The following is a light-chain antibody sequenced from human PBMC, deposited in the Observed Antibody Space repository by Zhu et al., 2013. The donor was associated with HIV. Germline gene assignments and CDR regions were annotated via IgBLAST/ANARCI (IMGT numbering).Light chain of an antibody. CDR3: QQRSNWPLT. J-gene: IGKJ4*01. CDR1: QNVDSY. Sequence: EIVLTQSPATLSLSPGERATLSCRASQNVDSYLAWYQQKPGQAPRLLIYDASNRATGIPARFSGSGSGTDFTLTISSLEPEDFAVYYCQQRSNWPLTFGGGTKVEIK. V-gene: IGKV3-11*01. CDR2: DAS.